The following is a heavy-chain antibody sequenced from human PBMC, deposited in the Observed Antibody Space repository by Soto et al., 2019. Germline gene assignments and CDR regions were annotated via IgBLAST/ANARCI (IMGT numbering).Heavy chain of an antibody. CDR1: GYSFSSDNY. D-gene: IGHD2-2*01. V-gene: IGHV4-38-2*01. CDR2: LYHIGST. CDR3: RSSTSCYDGSCVDV. Sequence: SETLSLTCAVYGYSFSSDNYWAWIRQPPGGGLEWIGSLYHIGSTHYNTSLKSRVTISVDTSKNHFPLELSSVAAADTAMYYWRSSTSCYDGSCVDVWGQGTMVTVSS. J-gene: IGHJ6*02.